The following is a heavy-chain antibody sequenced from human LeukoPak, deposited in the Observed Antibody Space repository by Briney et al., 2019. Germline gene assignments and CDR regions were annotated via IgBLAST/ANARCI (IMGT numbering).Heavy chain of an antibody. CDR2: ISSSGSTI. CDR3: ARLRGGYRLY. D-gene: IGHD5-24*01. V-gene: IGHV3-48*03. Sequence: GGSLRLSCAASGFTFSDYEMNWVRQAPGKGLEWVSYISSSGSTIYYADSVKGRFTISRDNDKNSLYLQINSLRAEDTAVYYCARLRGGYRLYWGQGTLVTVSS. CDR1: GFTFSDYE. J-gene: IGHJ4*02.